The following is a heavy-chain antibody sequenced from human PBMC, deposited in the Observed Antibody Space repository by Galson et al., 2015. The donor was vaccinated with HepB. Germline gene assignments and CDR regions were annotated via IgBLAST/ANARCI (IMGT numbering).Heavy chain of an antibody. D-gene: IGHD1-26*01. V-gene: IGHV1-69*02. CDR2: IIPLINKV. CDR3: ARSEWELGSFDY. J-gene: IGHJ4*02. Sequence: PGQGLEWMGRIIPLINKVDYAQSFQARVTFTADKSTSTAYMELNSLRSEDTAVYYCARSEWELGSFDYWGQGTLVTVSS.